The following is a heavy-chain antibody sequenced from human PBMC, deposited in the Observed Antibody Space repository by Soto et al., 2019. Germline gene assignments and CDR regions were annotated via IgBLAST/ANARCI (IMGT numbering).Heavy chain of an antibody. D-gene: IGHD4-17*01. CDR1: GYTFTYRY. CDR2: ITPFNGNT. Sequence: SVKVSCKASGYTFTYRYLHWVRQAPGQALEWMGWITPFNGNTNYAQKFQDRVTITRDRSMSTAYMELSSLRSEDTAMYYCASGDRYGDYVFWYWGQGTLVTASS. V-gene: IGHV1-45*02. J-gene: IGHJ4*02. CDR3: ASGDRYGDYVFWY.